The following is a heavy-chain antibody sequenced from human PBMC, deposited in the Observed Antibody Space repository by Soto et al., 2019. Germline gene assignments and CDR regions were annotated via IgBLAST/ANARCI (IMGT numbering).Heavy chain of an antibody. J-gene: IGHJ4*02. Sequence: EVQLLESGGGLVQPGGSLRLSCAASGFTFSSYAMSWVRQAPGKGLEWVSTISGSSGSTYYADSARGRFTISRDNSKNTLYLQMNGLGAEDTAVYYCAKRGRGAVAFDYWGQGTLVTVSS. D-gene: IGHD6-19*01. V-gene: IGHV3-23*01. CDR3: AKRGRGAVAFDY. CDR1: GFTFSSYA. CDR2: ISGSSGST.